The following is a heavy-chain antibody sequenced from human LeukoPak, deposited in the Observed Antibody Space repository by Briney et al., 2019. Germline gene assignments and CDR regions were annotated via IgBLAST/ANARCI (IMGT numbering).Heavy chain of an antibody. V-gene: IGHV1-69*13. CDR3: ARGSEVAVAGPVWYYYGMDV. Sequence: VASVKVSCKASGGTFSSYAISWVRQAPGQGLEWMGGIIPIFGTANYAQKFQGRVTITADESTSTAYMELSSLRSEDTAVYYCARGSEVAVAGPVWYYYGMDVWGQGTTVTVSS. CDR2: IIPIFGTA. J-gene: IGHJ6*02. CDR1: GGTFSSYA. D-gene: IGHD6-19*01.